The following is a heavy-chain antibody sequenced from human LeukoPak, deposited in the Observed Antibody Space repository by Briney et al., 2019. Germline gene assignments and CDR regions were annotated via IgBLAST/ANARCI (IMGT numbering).Heavy chain of an antibody. CDR1: RGPVNIDDYE. J-gene: IGHJ4*02. Sequence: SETLSLTCALSRGPVNIDDYEWGWIRQPGGRGLEWSGSIYYSGTTYYHASLKSRVTMSVDTSKTQFSLKVRSVTAADTAVYYCARHRKAGYSSGWYCDYWGQGTLVTVSS. CDR2: IYYSGTT. V-gene: IGHV4-39*01. D-gene: IGHD6-19*01. CDR3: ARHRKAGYSSGWYCDY.